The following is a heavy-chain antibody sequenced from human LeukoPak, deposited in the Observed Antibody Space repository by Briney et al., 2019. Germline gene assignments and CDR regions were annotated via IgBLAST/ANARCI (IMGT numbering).Heavy chain of an antibody. V-gene: IGHV3-21*01. CDR1: GFTFSSYT. J-gene: IGHJ6*03. Sequence: GGSLRLSCAASGFTFSSYTMKWVRQAPGKGLEWVSSISSSSSYIYYADSVKGRFTISRDNAKYSLFLQMNSLRAEDTAVYFCARATWDPNYYYYMDVWGKGTTVTISS. CDR2: ISSSSSYI. CDR3: ARATWDPNYYYYMDV. D-gene: IGHD1-26*01.